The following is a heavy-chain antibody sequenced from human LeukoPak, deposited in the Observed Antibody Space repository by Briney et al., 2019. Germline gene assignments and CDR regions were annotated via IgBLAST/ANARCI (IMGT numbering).Heavy chain of an antibody. CDR1: GFTFSSYE. D-gene: IGHD5-18*01. CDR3: ARVMGGDGIQLYLRGYYYYMDV. J-gene: IGHJ6*03. CDR2: ISSSGGST. V-gene: IGHV3-48*03. Sequence: PGGSLRLSCVDSGFTFSSYEMNWVRQAPGKGLEWISYISSSGGSTYYADSVKGRFTISRDNAKNSLYLQMNSLRAEDTAIYYCARVMGGDGIQLYLRGYYYYMDVWGKGTTVTISS.